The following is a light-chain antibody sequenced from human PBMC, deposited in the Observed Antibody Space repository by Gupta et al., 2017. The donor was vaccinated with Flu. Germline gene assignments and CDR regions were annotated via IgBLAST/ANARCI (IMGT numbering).Light chain of an antibody. V-gene: IGKV3-15*01. CDR3: QQYDDWNS. J-gene: IGKJ4*01. Sequence: SPATLSVYPGERATLSCRASQAVSSNVEWYQQKPGQAPRLLIYDASNRANDIPDRFSGSGSGTEFTLTSSSRQSDDYALYFWQQYDDWNSFGGGTTVVIK. CDR2: DAS. CDR1: QAVSSN.